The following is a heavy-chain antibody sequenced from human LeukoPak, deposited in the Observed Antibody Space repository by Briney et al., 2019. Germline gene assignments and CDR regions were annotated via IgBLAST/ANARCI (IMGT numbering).Heavy chain of an antibody. D-gene: IGHD3-22*01. CDR1: GFTFSSYA. Sequence: GGSLRLSCAASGFTFSSYAMSWVRQAPGKGLEWVSAISGSGGSTYYADSVKGRFTISRDNSKNTLYLQMNSLRAEDTAVYYCAKDRGVYDSSGYYTPSDYWGQGTLVTVSS. CDR3: AKDRGVYDSSGYYTPSDY. J-gene: IGHJ4*02. CDR2: ISGSGGST. V-gene: IGHV3-23*01.